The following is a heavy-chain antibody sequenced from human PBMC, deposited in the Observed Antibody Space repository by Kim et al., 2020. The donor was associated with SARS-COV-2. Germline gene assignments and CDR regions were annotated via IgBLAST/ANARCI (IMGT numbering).Heavy chain of an antibody. V-gene: IGHV7-4-1*02. J-gene: IGHJ3*02. D-gene: IGHD3-3*01. CDR2: INTNTGNP. Sequence: ASVKVSCKASGYTFTSYAMNWVRQAPGQGLEWMGWINTNTGNPTYAQGFTGRFVFSLDTSVSTAYLQISSLKAEDTAVYYCAREGDFWSGYGTAGTHDAFDIWGQGTMVTVSS. CDR1: GYTFTSYA. CDR3: AREGDFWSGYGTAGTHDAFDI.